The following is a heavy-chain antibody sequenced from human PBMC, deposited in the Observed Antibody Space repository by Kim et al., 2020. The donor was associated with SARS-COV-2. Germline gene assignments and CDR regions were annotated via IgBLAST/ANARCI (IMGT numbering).Heavy chain of an antibody. CDR1: GGSISSYY. D-gene: IGHD6-13*01. CDR2: IYYSGST. V-gene: IGHV4-59*01. J-gene: IGHJ4*03. CDR3: ARAADIAAAGTGKCYFDY. Sequence: SETLSLTCTVSGGSISSYYWSWIRQPPGKGLEWIGYIYYSGSTNYNPSLKSRVTISVDTSKNQFSLKLSSVTAADTAVYYCARAADIAAAGTGKCYFDY.